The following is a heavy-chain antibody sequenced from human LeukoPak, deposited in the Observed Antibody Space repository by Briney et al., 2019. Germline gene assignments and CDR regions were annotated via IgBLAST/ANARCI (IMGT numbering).Heavy chain of an antibody. D-gene: IGHD5-12*01. J-gene: IGHJ6*03. V-gene: IGHV3-66*01. CDR3: AKGSGYEHNYYYYYMDV. CDR1: EFSVGSNH. CDR2: IYSGGST. Sequence: GGSLRLSCAASEFSVGSNHMTWVRQAPGKGLEWVSLIYSGGSTYYADSVKGRFTISRDNSKNTLYLQMNGLRAEDTAVYYCAKGSGYEHNYYYYYMDVWGKGTTVTISS.